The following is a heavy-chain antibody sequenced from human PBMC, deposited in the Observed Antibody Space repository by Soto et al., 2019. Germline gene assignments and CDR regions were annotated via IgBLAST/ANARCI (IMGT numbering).Heavy chain of an antibody. CDR2: IYYSGST. CDR1: GGSISSGGYY. V-gene: IGHV4-31*03. J-gene: IGHJ4*02. CDR3: ARDSVSGTTYLDY. Sequence: PSETLSLTCTVSGGSISSGGYYWSWIRQHPGKGLEWIGYIYYSGSTYYNPSLKSRVTISVDTSKNQFSLKLSSVTAADTAVYYCARDSVSGTTYLDYWGQGTLVTVSS. D-gene: IGHD1-7*01.